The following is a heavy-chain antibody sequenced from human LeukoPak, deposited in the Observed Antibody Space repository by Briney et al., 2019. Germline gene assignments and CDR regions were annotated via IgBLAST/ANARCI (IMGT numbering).Heavy chain of an antibody. J-gene: IGHJ3*02. CDR2: IYPGDSDT. CDR3: ARIRADGDAFDN. Sequence: GESLKISCKGSGYSFTTYWIAWVRQMPGKGLEWMGIIYPGDSDTRYSPSFQGQVTISADRSTSTAYLQWSSLKASDTAMYYCARIRADGDAFDNWGQGAMVTVSS. D-gene: IGHD4-17*01. V-gene: IGHV5-51*01. CDR1: GYSFTTYW.